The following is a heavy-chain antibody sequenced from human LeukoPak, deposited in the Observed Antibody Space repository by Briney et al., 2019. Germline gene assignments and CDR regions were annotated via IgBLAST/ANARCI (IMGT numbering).Heavy chain of an antibody. CDR2: ISGSGGST. V-gene: IGHV3-23*01. CDR1: GFTFSSYA. Sequence: GGSLRLSCAASGFTFSSYAMSWVRQAPGKGLEWVSAISGSGGSTYYADSVKGRFTISRDNSKNTLYLQMNSLRAEDTAVYYCAKSRLGDFWSGSNGADWGQGTLVTVSS. CDR3: AKSRLGDFWSGSNGAD. D-gene: IGHD3-3*01. J-gene: IGHJ1*01.